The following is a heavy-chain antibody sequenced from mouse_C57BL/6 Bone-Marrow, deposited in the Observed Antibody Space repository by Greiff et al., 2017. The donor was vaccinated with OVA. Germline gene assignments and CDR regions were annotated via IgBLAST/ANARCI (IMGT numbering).Heavy chain of an antibody. CDR1: GYTFTDYY. Sequence: DVQLQESGPVLVKPGASVKMSCKASGYTFTDYYMNWVKQSHGKSLEWIGVINPYNGGTSYNQKFKGKATLTVDKSSSTAYMELNSLTSEDSAVYYCARGGLLPAYWGQGTLVTVSA. V-gene: IGHV1-19*01. CDR2: INPYNGGT. D-gene: IGHD2-3*01. J-gene: IGHJ3*01. CDR3: ARGGLLPAY.